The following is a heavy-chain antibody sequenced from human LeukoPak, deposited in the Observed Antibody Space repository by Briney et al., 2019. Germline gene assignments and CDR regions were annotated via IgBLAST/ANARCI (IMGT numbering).Heavy chain of an antibody. Sequence: ASVKVSCKASGYTFTGYYMHWVRQAPGQGLEWMGWINPNSGGTNYAQKFQGRVTMARDTSISTAYMELSRLRSDDTAVYYCAREGVGATGFDYWGQGTLVTVSS. V-gene: IGHV1-2*02. CDR3: AREGVGATGFDY. CDR2: INPNSGGT. D-gene: IGHD1-26*01. J-gene: IGHJ4*02. CDR1: GYTFTGYY.